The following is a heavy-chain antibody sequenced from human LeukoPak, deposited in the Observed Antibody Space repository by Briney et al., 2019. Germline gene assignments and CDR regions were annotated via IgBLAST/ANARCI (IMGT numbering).Heavy chain of an antibody. J-gene: IGHJ6*03. CDR2: INHSGST. V-gene: IGHV4-34*01. D-gene: IGHD3-10*01. Sequence: PSETLSLTCAVYGGSFSGYYWSWIRQPPGKGLEWIGEINHSGSTNYNPSLKSRVTISVDTSKNQFSLKLSSVTAADTAVYYCARRAGGYGSGRGYYYYYYMDVWGKGTTVTISS. CDR1: GGSFSGYY. CDR3: ARRAGGYGSGRGYYYYYYMDV.